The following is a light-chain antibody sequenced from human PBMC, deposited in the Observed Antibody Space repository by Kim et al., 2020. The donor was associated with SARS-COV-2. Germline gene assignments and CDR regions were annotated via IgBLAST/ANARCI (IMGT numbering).Light chain of an antibody. CDR1: TSNIGSYT. J-gene: IGLJ3*02. V-gene: IGLV1-44*01. Sequence: ELTQPPSASGTPGQRVTISCSGSTSNIGSYTVNWYQHLPGTAPKLLIYTNNQRPSGVPDRFSGSKSGTSASLAISGLQSEDEAHYFCATWDGSLNGWVFGGGTQLTVL. CDR2: TNN. CDR3: ATWDGSLNGWV.